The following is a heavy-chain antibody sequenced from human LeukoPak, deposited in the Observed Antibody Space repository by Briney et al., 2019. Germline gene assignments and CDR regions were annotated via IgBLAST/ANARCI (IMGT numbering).Heavy chain of an antibody. V-gene: IGHV2-5*02. CDR2: IYWDDDK. CDR3: AHSFDYGDYWGWFDP. D-gene: IGHD4-17*01. J-gene: IGHJ5*02. Sequence: SGPTLVKPTQTLTLTCTFSGFSLSTSGVGVGWIRQPPGKALEWLALIYWDDDKRYSPSLKSRLTITKDTSKNQVVLTMTNMDPVDTAIYYCAHSFDYGDYWGWFDPWGQGTLVTVPS. CDR1: GFSLSTSGVG.